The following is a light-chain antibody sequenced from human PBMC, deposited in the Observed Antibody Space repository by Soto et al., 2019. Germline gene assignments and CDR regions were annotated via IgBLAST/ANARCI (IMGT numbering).Light chain of an antibody. CDR3: QQYNNWPLT. Sequence: EIMLTQSPATLSVSPGERVTLSCRASQSVDISLAWYQQKPGQAPRLLIYGASTRATDMPGTFRGRGSGTEFTLTISSLQSEDFAVYYCQQYNNWPLTFGGGTKV. CDR1: QSVDIS. J-gene: IGKJ4*01. V-gene: IGKV3-15*01. CDR2: GAS.